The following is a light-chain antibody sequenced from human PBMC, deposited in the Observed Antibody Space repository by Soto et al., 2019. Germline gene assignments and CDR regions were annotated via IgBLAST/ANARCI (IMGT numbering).Light chain of an antibody. CDR2: GDS. Sequence: QSVLTQPPSVSGAPGQRVTISCTGSSSNIGAGYGVHWYIQLPGTAPKLLVYGDSNRPSGVPDRFSGSKSDTSASLALTGLQAEDEADYYCQSYDSSLSGVIFGGGTKLTVL. J-gene: IGLJ2*01. CDR3: QSYDSSLSGVI. V-gene: IGLV1-40*01. CDR1: SSNIGAGYG.